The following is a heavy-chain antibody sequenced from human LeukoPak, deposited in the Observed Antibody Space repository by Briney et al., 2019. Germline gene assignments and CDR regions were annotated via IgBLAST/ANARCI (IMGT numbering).Heavy chain of an antibody. V-gene: IGHV3-23*01. Sequence: GGSLRLSCAASGFTFSTYAMRWVRQAPGKELEWVSVISGSGATTYYADSVKGRFTISRDNSKNTLYLQMDSLRAEDTAVYYCAKESADPFTGMSTVVTPYHFDYWGQGTLVTVSS. D-gene: IGHD4-23*01. CDR2: ISGSGATT. CDR1: GFTFSTYA. J-gene: IGHJ4*02. CDR3: AKESADPFTGMSTVVTPYHFDY.